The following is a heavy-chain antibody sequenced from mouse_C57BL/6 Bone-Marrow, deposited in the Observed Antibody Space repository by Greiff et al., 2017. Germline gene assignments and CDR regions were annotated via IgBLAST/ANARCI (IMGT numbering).Heavy chain of an antibody. D-gene: IGHD2-3*01. CDR1: GFTFSDYG. J-gene: IGHJ4*01. V-gene: IGHV5-15*01. CDR3: ARRRDYDGYSYAMDY. Sequence: EVHLVESGGGLVQPGGSLKLSCAASGFTFSDYGMAWVRQAPRKGPEWVAFISNLAYSIYYADTVTGLFTISRENAKNTLYLEMSSLRSEDTAMYYCARRRDYDGYSYAMDYWGQGTSVTVSS. CDR2: ISNLAYSI.